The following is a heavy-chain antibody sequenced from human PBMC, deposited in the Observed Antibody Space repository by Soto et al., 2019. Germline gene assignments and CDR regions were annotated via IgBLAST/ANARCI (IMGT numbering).Heavy chain of an antibody. V-gene: IGHV3-43*01. CDR2: ISWDGGST. CDR1: GFTFDDYT. D-gene: IGHD6-19*01. Sequence: EVQLVESGGVVVQPGGSLRLSCAASGFTFDDYTMHWVRQAPGKGLEWVSLISWDGGSTYYADSVKGRFTISRDNSKNSLYLQMNSLRTEDTALYYCEKDMGEDGAVAGPGGDWGQGTLVTVSS. CDR3: EKDMGEDGAVAGPGGD. J-gene: IGHJ4*02.